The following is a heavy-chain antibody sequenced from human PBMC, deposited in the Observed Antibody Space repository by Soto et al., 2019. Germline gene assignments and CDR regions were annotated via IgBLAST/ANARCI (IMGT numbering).Heavy chain of an antibody. CDR3: ARDPGYCTNGVCYEIPYYYYYGMDV. D-gene: IGHD2-8*01. J-gene: IGHJ6*02. CDR1: GFTFSGYA. CDR2: ISYDGSNK. V-gene: IGHV3-30-3*01. Sequence: GGSLRLSCAASGFTFSGYAMHWVGQSPGKGLEWVAVISYDGSNKYYADSVKGRFTISRDNSKNTLYLQMNSLRAEDTAVYYCARDPGYCTNGVCYEIPYYYYYGMDVWGQGTTVTVSS.